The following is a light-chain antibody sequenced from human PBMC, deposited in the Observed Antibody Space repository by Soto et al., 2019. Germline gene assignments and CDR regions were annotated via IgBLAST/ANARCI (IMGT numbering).Light chain of an antibody. V-gene: IGKV3-11*01. CDR3: QQRARWPST. CDR2: EAF. J-gene: IGKJ2*02. Sequence: VLTQSPDILSLSPGQTATLSCRASESVDRYVAWYQQKDGQAPRLLIYEAFTRATGVAARFSGSVSATDFTLTISSLEPDDFAVYYGQQRARWPSTFGPGTKVEIK. CDR1: ESVDRY.